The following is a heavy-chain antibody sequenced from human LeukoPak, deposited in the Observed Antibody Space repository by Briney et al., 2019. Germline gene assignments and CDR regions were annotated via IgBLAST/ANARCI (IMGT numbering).Heavy chain of an antibody. CDR2: ISSSSSTI. Sequence: GGPLRLSCAASGFTFSSYSMNWVRQAPGKGLEWVSYISSSSSTIYYADSVKGRFTISRDNAKNSLYLQMNSLRAEDTAFYYCAKGGVSPTYTHIFDIWGQGTIVTVSS. J-gene: IGHJ3*02. D-gene: IGHD3-10*01. CDR3: AKGGVSPTYTHIFDI. V-gene: IGHV3-48*04. CDR1: GFTFSSYS.